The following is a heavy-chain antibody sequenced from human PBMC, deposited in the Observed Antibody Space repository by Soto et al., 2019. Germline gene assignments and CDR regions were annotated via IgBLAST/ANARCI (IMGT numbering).Heavy chain of an antibody. CDR1: GGTFSSYA. CDR3: ARDPGHYDFWSGYPKGYYYYGMDV. V-gene: IGHV1-69*13. CDR2: IIPIFGTA. J-gene: IGHJ6*02. Sequence: ASVKVSCKASGGTFSSYAISWVRQAPGQGLEWMGGIIPIFGTANYAQKFQGRVTITADESTSTAYMELSSLRSEDTAVYYCARDPGHYDFWSGYPKGYYYYGMDVWGQGTTVTVSS. D-gene: IGHD3-3*01.